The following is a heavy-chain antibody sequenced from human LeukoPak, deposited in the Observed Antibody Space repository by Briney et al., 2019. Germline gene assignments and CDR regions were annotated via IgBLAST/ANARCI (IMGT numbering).Heavy chain of an antibody. CDR1: GGSFSGYY. D-gene: IGHD3-22*01. Sequence: DPSETLSLTCAVYGGSFSGYYWTWIRQPPGKGLEWIGEINHSGSTNYNPSLKSRVTISVDTSKNKFSLKLSSVTAADTAVYYCARDRQYYYDSSGYYRRRSDAFDIWGQGTMVTISS. CDR3: ARDRQYYYDSSGYYRRRSDAFDI. J-gene: IGHJ3*02. CDR2: INHSGST. V-gene: IGHV4-34*01.